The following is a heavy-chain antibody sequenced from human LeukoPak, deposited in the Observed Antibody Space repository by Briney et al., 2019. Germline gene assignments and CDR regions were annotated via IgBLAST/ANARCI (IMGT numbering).Heavy chain of an antibody. CDR2: IYYSGST. CDR3: ASLLTMIAWFDP. V-gene: IGHV4-59*08. Sequence: SETLSLTCTVSGGSISSYYWSWIRQPPGKGLEWIGYIYYSGSTNYNPSLKSRVTISVDTSKNQFSLKLSSVTAADTAVYYCASLLTMIAWFDPWGQGTLVTVSS. CDR1: GGSISSYY. D-gene: IGHD3-22*01. J-gene: IGHJ5*02.